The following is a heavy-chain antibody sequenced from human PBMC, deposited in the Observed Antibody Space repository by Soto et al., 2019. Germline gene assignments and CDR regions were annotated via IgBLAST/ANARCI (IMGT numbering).Heavy chain of an antibody. D-gene: IGHD2-15*01. CDR3: ARAPCSGGSCSDINFDY. CDR2: ISAYNGNT. V-gene: IGHV1-18*01. J-gene: IGHJ4*02. CDR1: GYTFTSYG. Sequence: QVPLVQSGAEVKKPGASVKVSCKASGYTFTSYGISWVRQAPGQGLEWMGWISAYNGNTNYAQKLQGRVTMTTDTSTSTAYMELRSLRSDDTAVYYCARAPCSGGSCSDINFDYWGQGTLVTVSS.